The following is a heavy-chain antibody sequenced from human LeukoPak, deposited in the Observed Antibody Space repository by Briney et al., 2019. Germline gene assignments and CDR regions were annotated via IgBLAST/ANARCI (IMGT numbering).Heavy chain of an antibody. D-gene: IGHD2-2*01. CDR3: ARVSSSSSLTAFDI. CDR2: IYSGGST. V-gene: IGHV3-53*01. J-gene: IGHJ3*02. CDR1: GFTVRSNY. Sequence: PGGSLRLSCAASGFTVRSNYMSWVRQAPGKGLEWVSVIYSGGSTYYADSVKGRFAISRDNSKNTLYLQMNSLRAEDTAVYYCARVSSSSSLTAFDIWGQGTMVTVSS.